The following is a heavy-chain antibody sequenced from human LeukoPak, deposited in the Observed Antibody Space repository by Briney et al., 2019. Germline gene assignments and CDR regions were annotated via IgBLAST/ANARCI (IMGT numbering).Heavy chain of an antibody. CDR3: AKRAGITMIVVVMYYFDY. Sequence: GGSLRLSCAASGFTFSNYAMNWVRQAPGKGLEWVSGIRGSSGSTYYADSVKGRFTISRDNSKNTLYLQMNSLRAEDTAVYYCAKRAGITMIVVVMYYFDYWGQGTLVTVSS. D-gene: IGHD3-22*01. J-gene: IGHJ4*02. CDR2: IRGSSGST. V-gene: IGHV3-23*01. CDR1: GFTFSNYA.